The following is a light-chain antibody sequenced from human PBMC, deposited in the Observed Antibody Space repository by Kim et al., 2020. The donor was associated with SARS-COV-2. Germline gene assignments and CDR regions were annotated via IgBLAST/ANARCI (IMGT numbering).Light chain of an antibody. CDR2: EAS. CDR1: QHISNY. V-gene: IGKV3-11*01. Sequence: EIVLTQSPATLSLSPVDRATLSCRASQHISNYLAWYQQKPGQAPRLLIYEASNRATGIPARFSGSGSGTDFTLTISSLQPEDFAVYYCQQRGDWPLTFGGGTKVDIK. CDR3: QQRGDWPLT. J-gene: IGKJ4*01.